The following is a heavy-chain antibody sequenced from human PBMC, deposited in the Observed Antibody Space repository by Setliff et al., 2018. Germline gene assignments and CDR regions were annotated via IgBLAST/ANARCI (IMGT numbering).Heavy chain of an antibody. D-gene: IGHD6-19*01. Sequence: VKVSCKASGYTFTDYAMHWVRQAPGQRLEWMGWINPGNGNTKYSQKFQGRVTITRDTSASTAYMELSSLRSEDTAVYYCARVYLAGSGWDKANALDIWGQGTMVTVSS. CDR3: ARVYLAGSGWDKANALDI. CDR1: GYTFTDYA. CDR2: INPGNGNT. J-gene: IGHJ3*02. V-gene: IGHV1-3*01.